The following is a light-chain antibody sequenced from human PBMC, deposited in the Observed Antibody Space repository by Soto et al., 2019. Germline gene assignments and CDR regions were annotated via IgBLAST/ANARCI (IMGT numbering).Light chain of an antibody. J-gene: IGKJ1*01. CDR3: LQRNSYPWT. CDR1: QDISHY. V-gene: IGKV1-17*03. CDR2: AVS. Sequence: DIQMTQSPSSVSASVGDRVTITCRASQDISHYLAWFQQKPGKVPKRLIFAVSNLESGVPSRFRGSGSGTEFTLTITSLQPEDFATYYCLQRNSYPWTFGQGTKVDIK.